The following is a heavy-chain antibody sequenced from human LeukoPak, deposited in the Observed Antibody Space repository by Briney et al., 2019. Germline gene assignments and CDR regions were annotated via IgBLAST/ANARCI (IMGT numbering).Heavy chain of an antibody. CDR3: ARGTVLRFLEWSNWFDP. Sequence: PSETLSLTCAVYGGSFSGYYWSWIRQPPGKGLEWIGEINHSGSTNYNPSLKSRVTISVDTSKNQFSLKLSSVTAADTAVYYCARGTVLRFLEWSNWFDPWGQGTLVTVSS. J-gene: IGHJ5*02. CDR1: GGSFSGYY. D-gene: IGHD3-3*01. V-gene: IGHV4-34*01. CDR2: INHSGST.